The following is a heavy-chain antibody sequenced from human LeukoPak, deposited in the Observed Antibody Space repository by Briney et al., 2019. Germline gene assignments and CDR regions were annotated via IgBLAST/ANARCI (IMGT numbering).Heavy chain of an antibody. V-gene: IGHV3-21*01. CDR2: ISSSSSYI. J-gene: IGHJ4*02. CDR1: GFTFSSYS. Sequence: PGGSLRLSCAASGFTFSSYSMNWVRHAPGKGLEWVSSISSSSSYIYYADSVKGRFTISRDNAKNSLYLQMNSLRAEDTAVYYCARDGGQSLAFYFFDYWGQGTLVTVSS. D-gene: IGHD3-3*02. CDR3: ARDGGQSLAFYFFDY.